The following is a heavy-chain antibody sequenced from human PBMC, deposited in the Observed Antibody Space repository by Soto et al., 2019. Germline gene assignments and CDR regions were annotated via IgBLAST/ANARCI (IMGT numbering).Heavy chain of an antibody. Sequence: EVQLVESGGGLVKPGGSLRLSCAASGFTFSSYSMNWVRQAPGKGLEWVSSISSSSSYKYYADSVKGRFTISRDNAKNSLYLQMNSLRAEDTAVYYCASHPRDSSGYWYYFDYWGQGTLVTVSS. CDR3: ASHPRDSSGYWYYFDY. V-gene: IGHV3-21*01. D-gene: IGHD3-22*01. J-gene: IGHJ4*02. CDR2: ISSSSSYK. CDR1: GFTFSSYS.